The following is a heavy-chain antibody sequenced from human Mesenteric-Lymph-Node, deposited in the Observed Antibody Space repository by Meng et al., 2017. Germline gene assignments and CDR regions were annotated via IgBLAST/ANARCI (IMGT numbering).Heavy chain of an antibody. V-gene: IGHV3-21*01. CDR1: GFTFSSCE. Sequence: GESLKISCAASGFTFSSCEMNWVRQAPGKGLEWVSSISSSSYIYYADSVKGRFTISRDNAKNSLYLQMNSLRAEDTAVYYCARAGIAAEIDYNWFDPWGQGTLVTVSS. D-gene: IGHD6-25*01. CDR3: ARAGIAAEIDYNWFDP. CDR2: ISSSSYI. J-gene: IGHJ5*02.